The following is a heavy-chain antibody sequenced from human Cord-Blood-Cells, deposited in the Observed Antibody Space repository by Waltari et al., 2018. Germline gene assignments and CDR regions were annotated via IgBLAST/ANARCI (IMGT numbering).Heavy chain of an antibody. CDR2: IWYDGSNK. V-gene: IGHV3-33*01. J-gene: IGHJ3*02. D-gene: IGHD2-15*01. Sequence: QVQLVESGGGVVQPGRSLRRSCAASVFTFSSYGMHWVRQAPGKGLEWVAVIWYDGSNKYYADSVKGRFTISRDNSKNTLYLQMNSLRAEDTAVYYCARDGGTICSGGSCYGDAFDIWGQGTMVTVSS. CDR1: VFTFSSYG. CDR3: ARDGGTICSGGSCYGDAFDI.